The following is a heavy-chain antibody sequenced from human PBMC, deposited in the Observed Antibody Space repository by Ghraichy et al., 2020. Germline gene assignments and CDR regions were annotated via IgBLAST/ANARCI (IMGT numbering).Heavy chain of an antibody. J-gene: IGHJ4*02. D-gene: IGHD4-17*01. V-gene: IGHV3-11*06. CDR1: GFTFTDYY. CDR2: ISDTGSSS. Sequence: GGSLRLSCAASGFTFTDYYMSWIRQAPGKGLEWLSYISDTGSSSKYADSVKGRFTISRDNAKNSLYLQMNSLRAEDTAVYYCAREANYGDYAVDYWGQGTLVTVSS. CDR3: AREANYGDYAVDY.